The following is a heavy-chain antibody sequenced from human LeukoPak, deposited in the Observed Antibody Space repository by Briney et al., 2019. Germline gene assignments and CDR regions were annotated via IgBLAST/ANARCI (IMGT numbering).Heavy chain of an antibody. CDR3: ARVAATNDAFDI. CDR1: AYTFTAYY. Sequence: ASVKVSRKASAYTFTAYYMHWVRQAPGQGLEWMGWLNPNSGGTNYAQKFHGRVTLTRDTSISTAYMELSSLRYDDTAVFYCARVAATNDAFDIWGQGTMVSVSS. D-gene: IGHD2-15*01. V-gene: IGHV1-2*02. CDR2: LNPNSGGT. J-gene: IGHJ3*02.